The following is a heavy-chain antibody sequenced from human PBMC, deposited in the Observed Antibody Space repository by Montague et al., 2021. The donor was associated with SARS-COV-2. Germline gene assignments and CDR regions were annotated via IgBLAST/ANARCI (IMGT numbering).Heavy chain of an antibody. CDR3: ARFGSGTLEFDL. D-gene: IGHD1-26*01. Sequence: TLSLTCTVSGASISTGIYYWSWIRQPAGKGLEWIGRIRTTGHTDYNSSLESRVFMSVDTSTNQFSLSLTSVTAADTAVYLCARFGSGTLEFDLWGQGTLGTVSS. J-gene: IGHJ4*02. CDR2: IRTTGHT. V-gene: IGHV4-61*02. CDR1: GASISTGIYY.